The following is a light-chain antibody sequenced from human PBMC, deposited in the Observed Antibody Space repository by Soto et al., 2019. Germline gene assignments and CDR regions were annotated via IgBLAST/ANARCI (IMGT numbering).Light chain of an antibody. Sequence: VLTQSPHSLPVSPREYVTLSCRVRQYVSGGYLAWYQQKPGQAPRLLIYGASSRATGIPDRVSGSGSGTDFTLTISSLEPEDFATYYCQQHGQWPITFGQGTRLEI. CDR2: GAS. CDR1: QYVSGGY. J-gene: IGKJ5*01. CDR3: QQHGQWPIT. V-gene: IGKV3-20*01.